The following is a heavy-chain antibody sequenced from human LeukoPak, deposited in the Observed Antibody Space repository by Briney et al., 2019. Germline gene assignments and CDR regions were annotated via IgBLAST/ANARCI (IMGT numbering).Heavy chain of an antibody. CDR3: ARTTGYDQFVRASNWFDP. J-gene: IGHJ5*02. CDR2: IIPIFGTA. V-gene: IGHV1-69*13. Sequence: SVKVSCKTSGYTFTNFYMHWVRQAPGQGLEWMGGIIPIFGTANYAQKFQGRVTITADESTSTAYMELSSLRSEDTAVYYCARTTGYDQFVRASNWFDPWGQGTLVTVSS. D-gene: IGHD3-3*01. CDR1: GYTFTNFY.